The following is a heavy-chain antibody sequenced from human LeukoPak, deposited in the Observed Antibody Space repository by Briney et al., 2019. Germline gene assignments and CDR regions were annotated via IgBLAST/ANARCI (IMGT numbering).Heavy chain of an antibody. CDR1: GYRFTDSY. J-gene: IGHJ5*02. Sequence: ASVKVSCKASGYRFTDSYMHWVRQAPGQGFEWMGWINPSTGDTKYAKMFQGRVTLTTGASINTAYMELSGLRPADTAVYFCVSAYDQWGQGTLVTVSS. V-gene: IGHV1-2*02. CDR2: INPSTGDT. CDR3: VSAYDQ.